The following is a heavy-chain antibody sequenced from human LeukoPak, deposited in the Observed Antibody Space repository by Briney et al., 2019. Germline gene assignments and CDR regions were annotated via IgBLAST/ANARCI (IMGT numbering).Heavy chain of an antibody. Sequence: GASVKVSCKASGGTFSSYAISWVRQAPGQGLEWMGGIIPIFGTANYAQKFQGRVTITADKSTSTAYMELSSLRSEDTAVYYCARVSYYYGSGSLIRYYYYYMDVWGKGTTVTISS. D-gene: IGHD3-10*01. CDR1: GGTFSSYA. CDR2: IIPIFGTA. J-gene: IGHJ6*03. CDR3: ARVSYYYGSGSLIRYYYYYMDV. V-gene: IGHV1-69*06.